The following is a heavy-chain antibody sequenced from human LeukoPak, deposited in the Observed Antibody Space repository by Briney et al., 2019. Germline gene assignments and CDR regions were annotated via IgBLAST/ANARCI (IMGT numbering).Heavy chain of an antibody. CDR2: LYNTGNT. Sequence: GGSLRLSCAASGFTVNSNYLSWVRQAPGRGLEWVSTLYNTGNTYYANSVKGRFSISRDNSKNTLFLQMNSLRAEDTAVYYCAREEYSSSWVFDYWGQGTLVTVSS. J-gene: IGHJ4*02. CDR1: GFTVNSNY. CDR3: AREEYSSSWVFDY. D-gene: IGHD6-13*01. V-gene: IGHV3-53*01.